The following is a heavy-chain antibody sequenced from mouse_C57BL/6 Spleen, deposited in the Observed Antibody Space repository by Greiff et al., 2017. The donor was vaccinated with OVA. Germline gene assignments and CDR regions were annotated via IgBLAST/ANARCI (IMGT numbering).Heavy chain of an antibody. V-gene: IGHV5-9-1*02. Sequence: EVQRVESGEGLVKPGGSLKLSCAASGFTFSSYAMSWVRQTPEKRLEWVAYISSGGDYIYYADTVKGRFTISRDNARNTLYLQMSSLKSEDTAMYYCTRGDDYYGLDYWGQGTTLTVSA. CDR1: GFTFSSYA. CDR3: TRGDDYYGLDY. D-gene: IGHD1-1*01. CDR2: ISSGGDYI. J-gene: IGHJ2*01.